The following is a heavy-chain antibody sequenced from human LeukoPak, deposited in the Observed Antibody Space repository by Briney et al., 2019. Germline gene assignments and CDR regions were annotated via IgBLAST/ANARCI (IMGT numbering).Heavy chain of an antibody. Sequence: PGGSLRLSCEASGFTFSRYWMHWVRQAPGKGLVWVSRIESDGKTNYADSVKGRFTISRDNAKHTVSLQMDSLRAEDTGVYYCARAPSEVGGYYPEYFRHWGQGNLVTVSS. CDR1: GFTFSRYW. CDR3: ARAPSEVGGYYPEYFRH. J-gene: IGHJ1*01. V-gene: IGHV3-74*01. CDR2: IESDGKT. D-gene: IGHD3-22*01.